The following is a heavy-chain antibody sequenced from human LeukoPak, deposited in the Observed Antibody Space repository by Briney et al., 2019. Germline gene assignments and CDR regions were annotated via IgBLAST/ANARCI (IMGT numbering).Heavy chain of an antibody. CDR3: ARRTSYSSGFDFDY. CDR2: IYTSGST. Sequence: PSETLSLTCTVSGGSISSYYWSWIRQPAGKGLEWIGRIYTSGSTNYNPSLKSRVTMSVDTSKNQFSLKLSSVTAADTAVYYCARRTSYSSGFDFDYWGQGTLVTVSS. D-gene: IGHD6-19*01. CDR1: GGSISSYY. J-gene: IGHJ4*02. V-gene: IGHV4-4*07.